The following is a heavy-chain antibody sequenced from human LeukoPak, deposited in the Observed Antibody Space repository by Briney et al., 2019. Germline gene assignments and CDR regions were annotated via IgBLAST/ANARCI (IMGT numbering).Heavy chain of an antibody. CDR2: IYTDGST. CDR1: GGSISSYY. CDR3: ARDHNEYDFLSDAYLGYFDY. V-gene: IGHV4-4*07. J-gene: IGHJ4*02. Sequence: SETLSLTCTVSGGSISSYYWGWIRQPAGKGLEWLGRIYTDGSTNYNPSLRRRISMSVDLSANQFTLRLSPVTAADTAIYYCARDHNEYDFLSDAYLGYFDYWAREPWSPSPQ. D-gene: IGHD3-3*01.